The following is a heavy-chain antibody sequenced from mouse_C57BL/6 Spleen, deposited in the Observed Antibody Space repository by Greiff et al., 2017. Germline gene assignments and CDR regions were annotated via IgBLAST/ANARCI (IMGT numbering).Heavy chain of an antibody. D-gene: IGHD1-1*01. Sequence: QFQLQQSGAELAKPGASVKLSCKASGYTFTSYWMHWVKQRPGQGLEWIGYIKPSNGYTKYNQKFKDKATLTADKSSSTAYMQLSSLTYEDSAVYYCANLLLQMDYWGQGTSGTVSS. CDR1: GYTFTSYW. J-gene: IGHJ4*01. CDR3: ANLLLQMDY. CDR2: IKPSNGYT. V-gene: IGHV1-7*01.